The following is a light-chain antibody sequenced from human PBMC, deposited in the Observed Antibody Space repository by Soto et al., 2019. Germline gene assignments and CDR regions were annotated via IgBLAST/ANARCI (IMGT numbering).Light chain of an antibody. CDR2: DAS. CDR1: QSLANSF. Sequence: EFVLTQSPGTLSLSPGERATLSCRASQSLANSFIAWYQQKPGQAPRLLIYDASNRATGIPARFSGSGSGTDFTLTISSLEPEDFAVYYCQQRSNWPSITFGQGTRLEIK. V-gene: IGKV3-11*01. CDR3: QQRSNWPSIT. J-gene: IGKJ5*01.